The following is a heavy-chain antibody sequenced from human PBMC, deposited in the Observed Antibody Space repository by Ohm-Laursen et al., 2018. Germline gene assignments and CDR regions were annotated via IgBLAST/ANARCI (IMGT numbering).Heavy chain of an antibody. CDR3: ARTRGDDAFDI. J-gene: IGHJ3*02. CDR1: GGSISRYY. D-gene: IGHD3-10*01. V-gene: IGHV4-59*08. Sequence: GTLSLTCTVSGGSISRYYWSWIRQPPGKGLEWIGYIYYSGSTNYNPSLKSRVTISVDTSKNQFSLKLSSVTAADTAVYYCARTRGDDAFDIWGQGTMVTVSS. CDR2: IYYSGST.